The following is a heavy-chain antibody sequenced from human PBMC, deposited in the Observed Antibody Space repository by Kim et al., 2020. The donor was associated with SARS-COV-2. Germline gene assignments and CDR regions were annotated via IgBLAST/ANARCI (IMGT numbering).Heavy chain of an antibody. Sequence: GESLKISCKGSGYSFTSYWIGWVRQMPGKGLEWMGIIYPGDSDNRYSPSFQGQVTISADKSISTAYLQWSSLKASDTAMYYCARQIRAPVGGYYYDSSGPHWDYYYYGMDVWGQGTTVTVSS. J-gene: IGHJ6*02. D-gene: IGHD3-22*01. CDR1: GYSFTSYW. CDR2: IYPGDSDN. CDR3: ARQIRAPVGGYYYDSSGPHWDYYYYGMDV. V-gene: IGHV5-51*01.